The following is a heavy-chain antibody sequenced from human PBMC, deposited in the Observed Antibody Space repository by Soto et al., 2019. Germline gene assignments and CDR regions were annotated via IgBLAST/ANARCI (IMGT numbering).Heavy chain of an antibody. CDR1: GGTFSSYA. Sequence: SVKVSCKASGGTFSSYAISWVRQAPGQGLEWMGGIIPIFGTANYAQKFQGRVTITADESTSTAYMELSSLRSEDTAVYYCARGHIAEYYDFWSGYYFPFFDYWGQGTLVTVSS. CDR2: IIPIFGTA. J-gene: IGHJ4*02. CDR3: ARGHIAEYYDFWSGYYFPFFDY. D-gene: IGHD3-3*01. V-gene: IGHV1-69*13.